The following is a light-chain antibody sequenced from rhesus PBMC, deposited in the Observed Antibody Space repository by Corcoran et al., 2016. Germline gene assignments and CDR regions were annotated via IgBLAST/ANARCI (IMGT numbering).Light chain of an antibody. CDR3: CSYTTSSTFI. Sequence: QAAPTQPPSVSGSPGQSVTISCTGTSSDVGNSNFVSWYQQHPGKAPKVIIYGVSKRPSGVSARFSGSTSGNTASLTISGLPAEDEADYYCCSYTTSSTFIFGPGTRLTVL. V-gene: IGLV2S7*01. CDR2: GVS. CDR1: SSDVGNSNF. J-gene: IGLJ1*01.